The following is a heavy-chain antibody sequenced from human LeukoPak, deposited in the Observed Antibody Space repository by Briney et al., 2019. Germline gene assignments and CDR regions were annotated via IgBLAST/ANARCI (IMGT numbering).Heavy chain of an antibody. CDR1: GGNFSSYA. CDR3: ARDSNIVVVPAAIDYYYYGMDV. Sequence: VASVKVSCKAFGGNFSSYAISWVRQAPGQGLEWIGGLIPIFGTANYAQKFHGRVTITADESTSTAYMELSSLRSEDTAVYYCARDSNIVVVPAAIDYYYYGMDVWGQGTTVTVSS. CDR2: LIPIFGTA. V-gene: IGHV1-69*13. D-gene: IGHD2-2*01. J-gene: IGHJ6*02.